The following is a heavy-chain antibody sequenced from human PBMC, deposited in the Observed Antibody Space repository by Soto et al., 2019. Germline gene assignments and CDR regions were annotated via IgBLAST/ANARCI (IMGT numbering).Heavy chain of an antibody. CDR3: AKDYASTWYWYFDP. V-gene: IGHV3-23*01. J-gene: IGHJ5*02. D-gene: IGHD6-13*01. CDR1: GFSFSNFA. CDR2: ISGSGDKT. Sequence: GGSLRLSCAASGFSFSNFAMSWVRQAPGTGLEWVSSISGSGDKTYYLDSVKGRFTISRDNSKNTLYLHMNSLGAEDTAVYFCAKDYASTWYWYFDPWGHGTLVTVSS.